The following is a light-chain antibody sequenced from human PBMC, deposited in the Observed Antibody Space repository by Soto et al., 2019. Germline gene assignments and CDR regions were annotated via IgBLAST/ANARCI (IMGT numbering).Light chain of an antibody. CDR3: QQYGSSQWT. CDR1: QNVDTKY. Sequence: IAVGHAPGIKSLKPGERGTLACRGSQNVDTKYLAWYQFKPGQAPRIIIFGASGRATGIPDRFSGSGSGKDFTLTISRLDPEDFGVYYCQQYGSSQWTFGQGTKVDIK. CDR2: GAS. V-gene: IGKV3-20*01. J-gene: IGKJ1*01.